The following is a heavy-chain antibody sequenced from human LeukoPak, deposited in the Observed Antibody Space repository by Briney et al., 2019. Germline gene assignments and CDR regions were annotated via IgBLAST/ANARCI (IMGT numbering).Heavy chain of an antibody. Sequence: GASVKVSCKASGGTFSSYAISWVRQAPGQGLEWMGGIIPIFGTANYAQKFQGRVTITADESTSTAYMELSSLRSEDTAVYYCVRVAWAAAGKGPYFYYYYMDVWGKGTTVTVSS. CDR3: VRVAWAAAGKGPYFYYYYMDV. CDR1: GGTFSSYA. CDR2: IIPIFGTA. V-gene: IGHV1-69*13. J-gene: IGHJ6*03. D-gene: IGHD6-13*01.